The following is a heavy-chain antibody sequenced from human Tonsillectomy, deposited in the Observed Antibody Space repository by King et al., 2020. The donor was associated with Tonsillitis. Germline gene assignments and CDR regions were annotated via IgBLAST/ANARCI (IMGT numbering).Heavy chain of an antibody. CDR2: IYYTGST. CDR1: GGSISSGSYY. Sequence: QLQESGPGLVKPSQTLSLTCIVSGGSISSGSYYWSWIRQHPGKGLEWIGYIYYTGSTYYSPSLKSRITISVDTSKDQFSLNVSTVTAADTAVYYCASATCSSTTCYRPEYVQEWGQGALLTVSS. J-gene: IGHJ1*01. CDR3: ASATCSSTTCYRPEYVQE. D-gene: IGHD2-2*01. V-gene: IGHV4-31*03.